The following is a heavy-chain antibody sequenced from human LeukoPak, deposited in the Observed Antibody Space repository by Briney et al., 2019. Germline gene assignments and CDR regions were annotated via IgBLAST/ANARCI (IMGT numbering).Heavy chain of an antibody. CDR3: ARDRVIYYDSSGYNHGGVSYAFDI. D-gene: IGHD3-22*01. CDR2: INPNSGGT. J-gene: IGHJ3*02. Sequence: ASVKVSCKASGYTFTGYYMHWVRQAPGQGLEWMGLINPNSGGTNYAQKFQGWVTMTRDTSISTAYMELSRLRSDDTAVYYCARDRVIYYDSSGYNHGGVSYAFDIWGQGTMVTVSS. V-gene: IGHV1-2*04. CDR1: GYTFTGYY.